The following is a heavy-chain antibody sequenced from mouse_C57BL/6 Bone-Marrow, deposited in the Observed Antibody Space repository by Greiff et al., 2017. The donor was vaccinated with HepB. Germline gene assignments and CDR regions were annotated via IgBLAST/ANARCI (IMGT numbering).Heavy chain of an antibody. CDR2: IDPEDGDT. CDR3: TPYYYGSSYDFDY. J-gene: IGHJ2*01. V-gene: IGHV14-1*01. CDR1: GFNIKDYY. D-gene: IGHD1-1*01. Sequence: VQLQQSGAELVRPGASVKLSCTASGFNIKDYYMHWVKQRPEQGLEWIGRIDPEDGDTEYAPKFQGKATMTADTSSNTAYLPLSSLTSEDTAVYYCTPYYYGSSYDFDYWGQGTTLTVSS.